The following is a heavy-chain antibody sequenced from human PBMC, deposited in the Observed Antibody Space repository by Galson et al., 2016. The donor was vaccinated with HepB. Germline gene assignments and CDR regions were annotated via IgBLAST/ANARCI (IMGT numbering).Heavy chain of an antibody. Sequence: SLRLSCAASGFTFSTYPMAWVRQSPGKGLEWVSTIGANGFTHYANSVKDRFTISRDNSRNTLDLQMTSLTAEDTAVYYCAREGHTSGHCGDFDPWGQGTLVTVSS. CDR1: GFTFSTYP. CDR3: AREGHTSGHCGDFDP. CDR2: IGANGFT. J-gene: IGHJ5*02. D-gene: IGHD2-21*02. V-gene: IGHV3-23*01.